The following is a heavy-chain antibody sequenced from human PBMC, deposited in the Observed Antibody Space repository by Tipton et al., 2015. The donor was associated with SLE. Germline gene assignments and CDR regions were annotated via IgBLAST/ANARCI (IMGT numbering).Heavy chain of an antibody. Sequence: SLRLSCAASGFSLSNYYMAWIRQAPGRGLEWVSYISKSGTSIYYADSVKGRFTISRDNADNSLSLQMSSLRAEDTAVYYCTRGTGSRHYYSMDVWGSGTTVTVSS. CDR1: GFSLSNYY. J-gene: IGHJ6*03. CDR2: ISKSGTSI. V-gene: IGHV3-11*04. CDR3: TRGTGSRHYYSMDV. D-gene: IGHD3-10*01.